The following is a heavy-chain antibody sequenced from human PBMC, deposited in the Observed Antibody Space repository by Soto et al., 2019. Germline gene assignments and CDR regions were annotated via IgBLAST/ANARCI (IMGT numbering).Heavy chain of an antibody. J-gene: IGHJ3*02. V-gene: IGHV3-7*05. Sequence: PGGSLRLSCAASGFTFSSYWMSWVRQAAGKGLEWVANIKQDGSEKYYVDSVKGRFTISRDNAKNSLYLQMNSLRAEDTAVYYCARDQNRGSGSYYKFGAFDIWGQGTMVTVSS. CDR3: ARDQNRGSGSYYKFGAFDI. CDR2: IKQDGSEK. D-gene: IGHD3-10*01. CDR1: GFTFSSYW.